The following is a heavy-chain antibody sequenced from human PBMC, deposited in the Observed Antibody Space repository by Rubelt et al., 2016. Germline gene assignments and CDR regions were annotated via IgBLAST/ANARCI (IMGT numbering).Heavy chain of an antibody. CDR3: ARGYGSGTYWFDY. CDR2: IYHSGRT. D-gene: IGHD3-10*01. Sequence: QLQLEESGPGLVKPSETLSLPCTVSGGSISSSSYYWGWIRRPQGKGLEWIGSIYHSGRTYYNPSLKSRVTITVEPSKNHFSLRLMSGTAAETAVYYCARGYGSGTYWFDYWGQGTLVTVSS. J-gene: IGHJ4*02. V-gene: IGHV4-39*02. CDR1: GGSISSSSYY.